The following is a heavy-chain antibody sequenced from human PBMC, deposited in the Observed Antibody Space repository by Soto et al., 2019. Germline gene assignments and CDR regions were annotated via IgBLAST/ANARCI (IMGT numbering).Heavy chain of an antibody. J-gene: IGHJ4*02. V-gene: IGHV4-34*01. CDR1: GGSFSGYY. Sequence: SETLSLTCAVYGGSFSGYYWSWIRQPPGKGLEWIGEINHSGSTNYNPSLKSRVTISVDTSKNQFSLKLSSVTAADTAVYYCARVLANDYGDFQDYWGQGTLVIVSS. CDR3: ARVLANDYGDFQDY. D-gene: IGHD4-17*01. CDR2: INHSGST.